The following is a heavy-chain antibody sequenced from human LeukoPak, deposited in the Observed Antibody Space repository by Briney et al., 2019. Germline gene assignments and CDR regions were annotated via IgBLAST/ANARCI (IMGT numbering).Heavy chain of an antibody. V-gene: IGHV3-21*01. D-gene: IGHD3-16*02. CDR1: GFAFSSYS. CDR2: ISSSSSYI. CDR3: ARGYYDYVWGSYRYLCDY. Sequence: GGSLRLSCAASGFAFSSYSMNWVRQAPGKGLEWVSYISSSSSYIYYADSVKGRFTISRDNAKNSLYLQMNSLRTEDTAVYYCARGYYDYVWGSYRYLCDYWGKGTLVTVSS. J-gene: IGHJ4*02.